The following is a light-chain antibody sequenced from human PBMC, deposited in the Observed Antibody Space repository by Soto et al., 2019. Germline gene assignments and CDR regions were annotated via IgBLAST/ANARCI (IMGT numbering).Light chain of an antibody. CDR1: QSISSY. CDR3: QQSYSRVP. J-gene: IGKJ1*01. CDR2: AAS. V-gene: IGKV1-39*01. Sequence: DIQMTQSPSSLSASVGDTVTITCRASQSISSYLSWYQQKPGKAPMLLIYAASRLQSGVPLRFSGSRSGTDFTLNINSLQPEDFATYFCQQSYSRVPFGQGTKVDIX.